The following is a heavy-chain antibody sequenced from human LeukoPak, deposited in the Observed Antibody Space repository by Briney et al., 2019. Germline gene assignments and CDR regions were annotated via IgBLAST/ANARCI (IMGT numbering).Heavy chain of an antibody. CDR1: GGSISSSNW. Sequence: KTSETLSLTCAVSGGSISSSNWWSWVRQPPGKGLEWVGEIYHSGSTNYNPSLKSRVTISVDKSKNQFSLKLSSVTAADTAVYYCARAPTGGYGDYVLRLTQEFYYYYMDVWGKGTTVTVSS. J-gene: IGHJ6*03. D-gene: IGHD4-17*01. CDR2: IYHSGST. V-gene: IGHV4-4*02. CDR3: ARAPTGGYGDYVLRLTQEFYYYYMDV.